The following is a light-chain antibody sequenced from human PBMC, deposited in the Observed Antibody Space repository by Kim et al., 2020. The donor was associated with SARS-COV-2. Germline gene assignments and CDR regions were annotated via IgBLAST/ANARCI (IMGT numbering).Light chain of an antibody. CDR1: SSDVGGYNF. CDR3: TSFTTSLTWV. V-gene: IGLV2-14*04. Sequence: GQSITISGTGTSSDVGGYNFVSWYQQHPGEVPKVIIYDVNQRPSGSSDRFSGSKSGNTASLTISGLRAEDEADYYCTSFTTSLTWVFGGGTQLTVL. J-gene: IGLJ3*02. CDR2: DVN.